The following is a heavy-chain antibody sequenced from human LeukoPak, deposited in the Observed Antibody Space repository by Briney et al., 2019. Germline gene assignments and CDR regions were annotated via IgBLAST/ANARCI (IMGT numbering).Heavy chain of an antibody. V-gene: IGHV4-38-2*02. CDR2: IYHNGIT. CDR3: ASPAVAGTGYYYYYMGA. J-gene: IGHJ6*03. D-gene: IGHD6-19*01. CDR1: GYSISSGYY. Sequence: PSETLSLTCTVSGYSISSGYYWGWIRQPPGKGLEWIGSIYHNGITYYNPSLKSRATISVDTSKNQFSLKLTSVTAADTAVYYCASPAVAGTGYYYYYMGAWGKGTTVTVSS.